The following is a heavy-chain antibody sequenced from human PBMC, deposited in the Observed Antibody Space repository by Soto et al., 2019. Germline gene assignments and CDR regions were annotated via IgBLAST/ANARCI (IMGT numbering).Heavy chain of an antibody. CDR3: ATYFTAVAYFEN. Sequence: QVQLVQSGAEVRKPGSSVRISCTASGDTLSYSAIGWLRQAPGQGLEWMGGITPSFGSPVYARKFQGRVTIAADHMILNNLSSDDTAMYFCATYFTAVAYFENWGQGTLVTVSS. J-gene: IGHJ4*02. V-gene: IGHV1-69*01. CDR2: ITPSFGSP. CDR1: GDTLSYSA. D-gene: IGHD5-18*01.